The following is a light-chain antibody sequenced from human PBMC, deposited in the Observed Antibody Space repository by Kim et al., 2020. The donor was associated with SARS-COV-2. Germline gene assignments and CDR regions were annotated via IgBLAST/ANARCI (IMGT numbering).Light chain of an antibody. CDR1: SSNIGAGYD. CDR3: QSYDSSLSAL. CDR2: GNS. V-gene: IGLV1-40*01. J-gene: IGLJ3*02. Sequence: GQRVTNSCTGSSSNIGAGYDVHWYQQLPGTAPKLLIYGNSNRPSGVPDRFSGSKSGTSASLAITGLQAEDEADYYCQSYDSSLSALFGGGTQLTVL.